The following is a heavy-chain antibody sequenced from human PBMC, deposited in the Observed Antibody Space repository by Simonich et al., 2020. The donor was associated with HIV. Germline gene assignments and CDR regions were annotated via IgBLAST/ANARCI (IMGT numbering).Heavy chain of an antibody. D-gene: IGHD4-17*01. Sequence: QVQLVQSGAEVRKPGSSVKVSCKASGGTFSSYAISWVRQAPGQGLEWMGGIIPSFGTATDYAQKFQGRVTITADKSTSIAYMELTSRRSEDTAVYYCARDRRSMTTVAYSWYFDLWGRGTLVTVSS. V-gene: IGHV1-69*13. CDR2: IIPSFGTA. CDR3: ARDRRSMTTVAYSWYFDL. J-gene: IGHJ2*01. CDR1: GGTFSSYA.